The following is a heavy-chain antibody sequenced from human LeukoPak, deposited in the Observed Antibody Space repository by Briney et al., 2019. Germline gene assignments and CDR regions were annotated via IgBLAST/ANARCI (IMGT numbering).Heavy chain of an antibody. CDR3: ASRKRGYSGYDFEDFDY. J-gene: IGHJ4*02. D-gene: IGHD5-12*01. V-gene: IGHV4-4*07. CDR2: IYTSGST. CDR1: GGSFSSYY. Sequence: SETLSLTCTVSGGSFSSYYWSWIRQPAGKGLEWIGRIYTSGSTNYNPSLKSRVTMSVDTCKNQFSLKLSSVTDADTAVYYGASRKRGYSGYDFEDFDYWGQGTLVTVSS.